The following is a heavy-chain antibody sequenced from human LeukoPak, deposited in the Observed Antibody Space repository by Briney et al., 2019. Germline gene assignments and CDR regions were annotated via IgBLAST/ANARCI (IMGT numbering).Heavy chain of an antibody. CDR1: GGSFSGYY. Sequence: SETLSLTCAVYGGSFSGYYWSWIRQPPGKGLEWIGEINHSGSTNYNPSLKSRVTISVDTSKNQFSLKLSSVTAADTAVYYCARGSSSWCYYYGMDVWGQGTTVTVSS. D-gene: IGHD6-13*01. CDR3: ARGSSSWCYYYGMDV. V-gene: IGHV4-34*01. CDR2: INHSGST. J-gene: IGHJ6*02.